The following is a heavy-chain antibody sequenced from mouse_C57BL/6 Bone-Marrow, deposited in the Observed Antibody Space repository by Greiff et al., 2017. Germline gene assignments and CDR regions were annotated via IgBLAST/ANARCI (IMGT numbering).Heavy chain of an antibody. J-gene: IGHJ2*01. CDR3: ARDDSYWYYFCY. D-gene: IGHD2-3*01. CDR1: GYTFTDYN. V-gene: IGHV1-18*01. CDR2: IKPNNGGN. Sequence: VQLQQSGPELVKPGASVKIPCKASGYTFTDYNMDWVKQSHGKSLEWIGDIKPNNGGNIYNQKFQGKATLTVAKSSSTAYMELRSLTSEDTAVYFFARDDSYWYYFCYWGQGTTLTVSS.